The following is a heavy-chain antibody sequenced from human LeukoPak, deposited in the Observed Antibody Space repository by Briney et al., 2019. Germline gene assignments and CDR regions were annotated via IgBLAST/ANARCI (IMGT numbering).Heavy chain of an antibody. CDR3: ARPLENSGDRFSR. CDR1: GASISSSSRSEFFF. D-gene: IGHD1-26*01. V-gene: IGHV4-39*01. CDR2: IDYSAHT. Sequence: PSETLSLTCTVSGASISSSSRSEFFFLGWIRQAPGNRLECVGSIDYSAHTFYDPSLNTRATISVATHKTQFSLSLRSVTGAAAAVYYCARPLENSGDRFSRWGQGTLVTVS. J-gene: IGHJ4*02.